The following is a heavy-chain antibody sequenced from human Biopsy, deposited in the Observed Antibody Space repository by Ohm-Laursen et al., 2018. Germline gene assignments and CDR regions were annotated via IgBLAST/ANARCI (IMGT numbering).Heavy chain of an antibody. Sequence: ASVKVSCKASGGTFSSPAITWVRQAPGQGLEWMGGIIGIFRTAHYAQKFQGRVTITADEFMSTAYMELSSLRSEDTAVYYCARGGGYNWNNGWFEPWGQGTLVTVSS. J-gene: IGHJ5*02. CDR2: IIGIFRTA. CDR3: ARGGGYNWNNGWFEP. CDR1: GGTFSSPA. D-gene: IGHD1/OR15-1a*01. V-gene: IGHV1-69*13.